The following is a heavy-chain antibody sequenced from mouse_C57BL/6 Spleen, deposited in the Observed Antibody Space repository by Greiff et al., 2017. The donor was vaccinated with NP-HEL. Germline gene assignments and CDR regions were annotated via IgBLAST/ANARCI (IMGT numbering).Heavy chain of an antibody. CDR1: GFTFSSYA. CDR3: ARDTYYSRAMDY. D-gene: IGHD2-12*01. J-gene: IGHJ4*01. Sequence: EVQLVESGGGLVKPGGSLKLSCAASGFTFSSYAMSWVRQTPEKRLEWVATISDGGSYTYYPDNVKGRFTISRDNAKNNLYLQMSHLKSEDTAMYYCARDTYYSRAMDYWGQGTSVTVSS. V-gene: IGHV5-4*01. CDR2: ISDGGSYT.